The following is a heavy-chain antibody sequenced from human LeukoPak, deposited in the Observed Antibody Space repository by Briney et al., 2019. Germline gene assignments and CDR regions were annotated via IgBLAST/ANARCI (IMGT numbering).Heavy chain of an antibody. V-gene: IGHV4-61*01. Sequence: PSETLSLTCTVSGGSVSSGSYYWSWIRQPPGKGLEWIGYIYYSGSTNYNPSLKSRVTISVDTSKNQFSLKLSSVTAADTAVYYCARDNHREDLRYPTAWFDPWGQGTLVTVSS. CDR2: IYYSGST. CDR1: GGSVSSGSYY. J-gene: IGHJ5*02. CDR3: ARDNHREDLRYPTAWFDP. D-gene: IGHD3-9*01.